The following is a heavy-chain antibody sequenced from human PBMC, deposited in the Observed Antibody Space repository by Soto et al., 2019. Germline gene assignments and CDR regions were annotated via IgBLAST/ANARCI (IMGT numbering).Heavy chain of an antibody. V-gene: IGHV3-53*01. Sequence: EVQLVESGGGLIQPGGSLRLSCAVSGFTVSYNYMNCVRQAPGKGLEWVSVIYRGGDTFYADSVKGRFTISRDNSKNTLYLQMNSLSAEDTAVYYCARGMYGSGSYYIGDAFDMWGQGTMVTVSS. CDR1: GFTVSYNY. D-gene: IGHD3-10*01. CDR2: IYRGGDT. J-gene: IGHJ3*02. CDR3: ARGMYGSGSYYIGDAFDM.